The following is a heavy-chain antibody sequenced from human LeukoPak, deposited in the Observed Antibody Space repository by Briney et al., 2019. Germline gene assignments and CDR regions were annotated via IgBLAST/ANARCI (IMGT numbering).Heavy chain of an antibody. CDR1: GGSISSGDYY. CDR3: ARAHDYGDHYYFDY. J-gene: IGHJ4*02. Sequence: PSETLSLTCTVSGGSISSGDYYWSWIRQPPGKGLEWIGYIYYSGSTYYNPSLKSRVTISVDTSKNQFSLKLGSVTAADTAVYYCARAHDYGDHYYFDYWGQGTLVTVSS. CDR2: IYYSGST. V-gene: IGHV4-30-4*01. D-gene: IGHD4-17*01.